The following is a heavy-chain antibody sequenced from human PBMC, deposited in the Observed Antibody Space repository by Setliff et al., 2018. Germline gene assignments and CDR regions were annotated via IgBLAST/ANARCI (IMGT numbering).Heavy chain of an antibody. CDR1: GYTFAHSG. J-gene: IGHJ5*02. D-gene: IGHD2-8*01. V-gene: IGHV1-18*01. CDR3: ERLVRYCTATACQRTSGDDL. CDR2: ISAYNGNT. Sequence: ASVKVSCKASGYTFAHSGVTWVRQAPGQGLEWMGWISAYNGNTYYAQIFQDRVIMTTDTSTNTAYLDLRSLRSDDTAVYYCERLVRYCTATACQRTSGDDLWGQGTLVTVSS.